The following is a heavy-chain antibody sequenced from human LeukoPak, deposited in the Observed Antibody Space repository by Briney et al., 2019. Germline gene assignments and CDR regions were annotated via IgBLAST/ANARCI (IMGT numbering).Heavy chain of an antibody. Sequence: GGSLRLSCAASGFTFSSYAMHWVRQAPGKGLEYVSAISSNGGSTYYANSVKGRFTISRDNSKNTLYLQMGSLRAEDMAVYYCARESGIAVAGTGVFDYWGQGTLVTVSS. CDR3: ARESGIAVAGTGVFDY. J-gene: IGHJ4*02. CDR2: ISSNGGST. CDR1: GFTFSSYA. D-gene: IGHD6-19*01. V-gene: IGHV3-64*01.